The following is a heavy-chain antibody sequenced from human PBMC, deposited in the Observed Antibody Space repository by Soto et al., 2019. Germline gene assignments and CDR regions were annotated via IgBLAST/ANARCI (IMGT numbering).Heavy chain of an antibody. CDR2: IYTSGST. CDR3: ARAQLLPNGLFDY. CDR1: GGSISSYY. V-gene: IGHV4-4*07. Sequence: PSEALALSSAVTGGSISSYYWSWIRQPAGKGLEWIGRIYTSGSTNCNPSLKSRVTMSVDTSKNQFSLKLSSVTAADTAVYYCARAQLLPNGLFDYWGQGTLVPVYS. D-gene: IGHD2-2*01. J-gene: IGHJ4*02.